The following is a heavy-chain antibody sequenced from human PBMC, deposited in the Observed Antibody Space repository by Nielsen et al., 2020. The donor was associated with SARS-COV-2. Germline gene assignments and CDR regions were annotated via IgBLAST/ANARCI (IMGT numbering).Heavy chain of an antibody. CDR2: INPNSGGT. CDR3: AAGTLQFSYYGMDV. J-gene: IGHJ6*02. V-gene: IGHV1-2*06. Sequence: ASVKVSCKASGYTFTGYYMHWVRQAPGQGLEWMGRINPNSGGTNYAQKFQGRVTMTRDTSISTAYMELSRLRSDDTAVYYCAAGTLQFSYYGMDVWGQGTTVTVSS. CDR1: GYTFTGYY. D-gene: IGHD4-11*01.